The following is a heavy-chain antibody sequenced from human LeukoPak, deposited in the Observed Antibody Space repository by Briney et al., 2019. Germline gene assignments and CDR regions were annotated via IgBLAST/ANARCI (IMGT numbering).Heavy chain of an antibody. CDR1: GYTFTSYG. CDR3: ARGGNPYYFDY. CDR2: ISAYNGNT. J-gene: IGHJ4*02. D-gene: IGHD4-23*01. V-gene: IGHV1-18*01. Sequence: ASVKVSCKASGYTFTSYGISWVRQAPGQGLEWMGWISAYNGNTNYAQKLQGRVTITTDESTSTAYMELSSLRSEDTAVYYCARGGNPYYFDYWGQGTLVTVSS.